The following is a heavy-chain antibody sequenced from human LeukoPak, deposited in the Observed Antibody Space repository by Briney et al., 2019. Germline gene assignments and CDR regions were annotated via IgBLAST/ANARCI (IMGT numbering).Heavy chain of an antibody. D-gene: IGHD5-12*01. Sequence: ASVKVSCKASGYTFTDFGISWLRQAPGQGLEWMGWISAYNGKREYVQKFQGRVTMTTDISTSTAYMELGSLRSDDTAVYYCARDLGDHDSRGGYIFFDYWGQGSLVTVSS. CDR1: GYTFTDFG. CDR3: ARDLGDHDSRGGYIFFDY. CDR2: ISAYNGKR. J-gene: IGHJ4*02. V-gene: IGHV1-18*01.